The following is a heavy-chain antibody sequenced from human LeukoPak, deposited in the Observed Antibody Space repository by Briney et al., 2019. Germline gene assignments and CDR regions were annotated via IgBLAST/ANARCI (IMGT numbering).Heavy chain of an antibody. J-gene: IGHJ6*02. Sequence: GGSLRLSCAASGFTFSSYAMPWVRQTPGKGLEYVSAISSNGGSTYYANSVKGRFTISRDNSKNTMYLQMGSLRAEDMAVYYCARTTVDYWPYYYYYGMDVWGQGTTVTVSS. CDR2: ISSNGGST. V-gene: IGHV3-64*01. CDR3: ARTTVDYWPYYYYYGMDV. CDR1: GFTFSSYA. D-gene: IGHD4-23*01.